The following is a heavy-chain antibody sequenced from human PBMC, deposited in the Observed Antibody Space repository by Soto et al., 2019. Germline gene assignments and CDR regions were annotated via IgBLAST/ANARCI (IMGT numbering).Heavy chain of an antibody. D-gene: IGHD3-9*01. CDR3: ARALYYILTGMWYFDY. V-gene: IGHV3-66*01. CDR2: IHSGGST. CDR1: GFTVSSNY. J-gene: IGHJ4*02. Sequence: GALRLSCAVPGFTVSSNYMNWVRQAPRKGLEGVSVIHSGGSTYYPASVKARFTISRDNSKNTLYLQMNSLRAEATAVYYCARALYYILTGMWYFDYWGQGTLVTVSS.